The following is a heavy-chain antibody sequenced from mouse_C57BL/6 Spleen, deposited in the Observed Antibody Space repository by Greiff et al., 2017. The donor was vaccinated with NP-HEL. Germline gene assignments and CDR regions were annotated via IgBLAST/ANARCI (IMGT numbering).Heavy chain of an antibody. CDR2: INPSTGGT. CDR3: ARRTQASPWFAY. CDR1: GYSFTGYY. Sequence: EVQLQQSGPELVKPGASVKISCKASGYSFTGYYMNWVKQSPEKSLEWIGEINPSTGGTTYNQKFKAKATLTVDKSSSTAYMQLKSLTSEDSAVYYCARRTQASPWFAYWGQGTLVTVSA. J-gene: IGHJ3*01. D-gene: IGHD3-2*02. V-gene: IGHV1-42*01.